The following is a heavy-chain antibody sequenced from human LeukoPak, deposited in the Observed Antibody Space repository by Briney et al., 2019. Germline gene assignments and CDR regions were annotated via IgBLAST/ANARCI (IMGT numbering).Heavy chain of an antibody. V-gene: IGHV3-7*01. CDR2: IKKDGSEK. CDR1: GFTFSSYW. D-gene: IGHD5-18*01. J-gene: IGHJ4*02. Sequence: GGSLRLSCAASGFTFSSYWMSWDRQAPGKVLEWVANIKKDGSEKYSVDSVKGRFTISRDNAKTSLYLQMNSLRAEDTAVYYCARHLSGITGYTYGRGIDYWGQGTLVTVSS. CDR3: ARHLSGITGYTYGRGIDY.